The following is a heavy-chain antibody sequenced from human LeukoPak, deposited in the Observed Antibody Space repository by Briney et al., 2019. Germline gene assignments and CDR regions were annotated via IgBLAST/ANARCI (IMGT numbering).Heavy chain of an antibody. CDR1: GFTFSSYA. J-gene: IGHJ4*02. CDR3: AKDRRVVVPAAIWYFDY. Sequence: GGSLRLSCAASGFTFSSYAMSWVRQAPGKGLEWVSAISGSGGGTYYADSVKGRFTISRDNSKNTLYLQMNSLRAEDTAVYYCAKDRRVVVPAAIWYFDYWGQGTLVTVSS. D-gene: IGHD2-2*01. CDR2: ISGSGGGT. V-gene: IGHV3-23*01.